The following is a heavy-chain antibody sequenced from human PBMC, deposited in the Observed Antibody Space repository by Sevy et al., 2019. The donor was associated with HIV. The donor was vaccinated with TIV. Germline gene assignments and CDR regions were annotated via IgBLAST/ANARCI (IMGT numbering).Heavy chain of an antibody. J-gene: IGHJ4*02. Sequence: GGSLRLSCAASGFTFNKYSMSWVRQPPGKGLEWVATLSFGCGEINYADSVKGRFTISGENSKNSFYLQMNNLRAEDTALYYCAREGCTKPHDYWGQGTLVTVSS. V-gene: IGHV3-23*01. CDR2: LSFGCGEI. D-gene: IGHD2-8*01. CDR3: AREGCTKPHDY. CDR1: GFTFNKYS.